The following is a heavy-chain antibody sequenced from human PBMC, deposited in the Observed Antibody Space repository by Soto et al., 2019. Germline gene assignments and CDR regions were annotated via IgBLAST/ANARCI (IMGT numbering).Heavy chain of an antibody. J-gene: IGHJ3*02. CDR1: GRSFSGYY. Sequence: SETLSLTCAVYGRSFSGYYWSWIRQPPGKGLEWIGEINHSGSTNYNPSLKSRVTISVDTSKNQFSLKLSSVTAADTAVYYCARGRGYCSGGSCYQEPDDAFDIWGQGTMVTVSS. CDR2: INHSGST. V-gene: IGHV4-34*01. D-gene: IGHD2-15*01. CDR3: ARGRGYCSGGSCYQEPDDAFDI.